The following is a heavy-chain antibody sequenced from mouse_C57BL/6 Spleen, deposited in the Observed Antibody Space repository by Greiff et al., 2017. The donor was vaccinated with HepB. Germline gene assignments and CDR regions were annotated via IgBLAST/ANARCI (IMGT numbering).Heavy chain of an antibody. CDR1: GYTFTSYW. CDR2: IDPSDSYT. CDR3: AIYYDYDRPLDY. J-gene: IGHJ2*01. Sequence: QVQLQQSGAELVMPGASVKLSCKASGYTFTSYWMHWVKQRPGQGLEWIGEIDPSDSYTNYNQKFKGKSTLTVDKSSSTAYMQLSSLTSEDSAVYYCAIYYDYDRPLDYWGQGTTLTVSS. D-gene: IGHD2-4*01. V-gene: IGHV1-69*01.